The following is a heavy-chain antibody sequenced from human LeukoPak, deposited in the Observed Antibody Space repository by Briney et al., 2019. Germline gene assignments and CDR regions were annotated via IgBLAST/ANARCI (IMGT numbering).Heavy chain of an antibody. CDR3: ARTHSSSTPFDY. J-gene: IGHJ4*02. CDR1: GGTFSSYA. CDR2: IIPIFGTA. Sequence: SVKVSCKASGGTFSSYAISWVRQAPGQGLEWMGRIIPIFGTANYAQKFQGRVTITTDESTSTAYMELSSPRSEDTAVYYCARTHSSSTPFDYWGQGTLVTVSS. D-gene: IGHD6-6*01. V-gene: IGHV1-69*05.